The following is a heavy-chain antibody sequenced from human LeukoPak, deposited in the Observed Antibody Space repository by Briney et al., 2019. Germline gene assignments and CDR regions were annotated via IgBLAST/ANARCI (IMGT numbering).Heavy chain of an antibody. CDR3: ARGPYSSSWYTYYYYYYMDV. CDR2: ISGSGGST. Sequence: PGGSLRLSCAASGFTFSDYYMSWVRQAPGKGLEWVSAISGSGGSTYYADSVKGRFTISRDNSKNTLFLQMNSLRAEDTAVYFCARGPYSSSWYTYYYYYYMDVWGKGTTVTVSS. V-gene: IGHV3-23*01. D-gene: IGHD6-13*01. CDR1: GFTFSDYY. J-gene: IGHJ6*03.